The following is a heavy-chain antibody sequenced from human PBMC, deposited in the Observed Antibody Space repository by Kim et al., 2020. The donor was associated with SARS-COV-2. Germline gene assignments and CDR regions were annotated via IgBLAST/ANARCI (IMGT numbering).Heavy chain of an antibody. V-gene: IGHV3-30-3*01. CDR2: ISYDGSNK. CDR1: GFTFSSYA. Sequence: GGSLRLSCAASGFTFSSYAMHWVRQAPGKGLEWVAVISYDGSNKYYADSVKGRFTISRDNSKNTLYLQMNSLRAEDTAVYYCARGPHYGSGSYGYYYYGMDVWGQGTTVTVSS. J-gene: IGHJ6*02. CDR3: ARGPHYGSGSYGYYYYGMDV. D-gene: IGHD3-10*01.